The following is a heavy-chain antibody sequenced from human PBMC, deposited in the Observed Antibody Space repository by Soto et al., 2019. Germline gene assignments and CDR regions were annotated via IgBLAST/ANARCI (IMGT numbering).Heavy chain of an antibody. CDR1: EFTFSSYE. CDR2: ISSSGTTI. CDR3: VRFGGAAAGPGDY. D-gene: IGHD6-13*01. J-gene: IGHJ4*02. Sequence: VGSLRLSCVASEFTFSSYEMNWVRQAPGKGLEWVSYISSSGTTIYYTDSVKGRFTISRDNAKKSLYLQMNSLRAEDTAVYYCVRFGGAAAGPGDYWGQGTLLTVSS. V-gene: IGHV3-48*03.